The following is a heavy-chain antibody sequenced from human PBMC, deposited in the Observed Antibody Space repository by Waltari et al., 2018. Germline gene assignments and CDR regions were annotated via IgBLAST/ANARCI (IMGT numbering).Heavy chain of an antibody. CDR1: GDYMSSSYW. Sequence: QLQLQQSGPGLVKPSESLSLTRAVSGDYMSSSYWWSWVRQPPGKGLEWIGQIHRSGRTNYNPSLESRVTMSIDTSNNQFSLKVPSATAADTAVYYCARDRGRGLYLDTWGQGTLVTVSP. CDR3: ARDRGRGLYLDT. D-gene: IGHD2-15*01. CDR2: IHRSGRT. V-gene: IGHV4-4*02. J-gene: IGHJ4*02.